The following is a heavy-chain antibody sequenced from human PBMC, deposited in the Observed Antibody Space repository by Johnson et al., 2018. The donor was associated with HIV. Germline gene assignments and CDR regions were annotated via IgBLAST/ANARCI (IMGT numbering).Heavy chain of an antibody. CDR3: ARMKRGWYVVIDM. Sequence: QVQLVESGGGLVKAGGSLRLSCAASGFTFSDHYMTWIRQAPGKGLECISSISSSGRTTYYADSVKGRSTISRDNAKRSLYLQMNSLRVEDTAVYYCARMKRGWYVVIDMWGQGTMVIVSS. D-gene: IGHD6-19*01. V-gene: IGHV3-11*01. CDR2: ISSSGRTT. J-gene: IGHJ3*02. CDR1: GFTFSDHY.